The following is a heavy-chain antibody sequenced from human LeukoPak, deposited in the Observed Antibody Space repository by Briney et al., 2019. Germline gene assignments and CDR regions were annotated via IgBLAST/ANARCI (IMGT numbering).Heavy chain of an antibody. Sequence: SVKVSCKASGVTFSSYAISWVRQAPGQGLEWMGGIIPIFGTANYAQKFQGRVTITADESTSTAYMELSSLRSEDTAVYYCASPSIGTLQKYSSSWYYFDYWGQGTLVTVSS. V-gene: IGHV1-69*13. CDR1: GVTFSSYA. CDR2: IIPIFGTA. D-gene: IGHD6-13*01. J-gene: IGHJ4*02. CDR3: ASPSIGTLQKYSSSWYYFDY.